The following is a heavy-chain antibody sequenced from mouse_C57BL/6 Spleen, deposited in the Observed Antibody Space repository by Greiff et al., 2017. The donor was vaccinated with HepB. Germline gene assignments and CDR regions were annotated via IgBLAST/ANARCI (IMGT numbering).Heavy chain of an antibody. D-gene: IGHD1-1*01. CDR2: IWRGGST. CDR3: AKNSPNYYGSSYRYFDV. V-gene: IGHV2-5*01. J-gene: IGHJ1*03. CDR1: GFSLTSYG. Sequence: QVQLKQSGPGLVQPSQSLSITCTVSGFSLTSYGVHWVRQSPGKGLEWLGVIWRGGSTDYNAAFMSRLSITKDNSKSQVFFKMNSLQADDTAIYYCAKNSPNYYGSSYRYFDVWGTGTTVTVSS.